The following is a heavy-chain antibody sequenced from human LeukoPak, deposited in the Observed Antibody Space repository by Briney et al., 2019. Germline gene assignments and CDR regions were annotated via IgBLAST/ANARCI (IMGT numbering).Heavy chain of an antibody. CDR1: GGSFSGYY. CDR3: ARGPRRGLARYYYYYYMDV. V-gene: IGHV4-34*01. CDR2: INHSGST. Sequence: PSXTLSLTCAVYGGSFSGYYWSWIRQPPGKGLEWIGEINHSGSTNYNPSLKSRVTISVDTSKNQFSLKLSSVTAADTAVYYCARGPRRGLARYYYYYYMDVWGKGTTVTVSS. J-gene: IGHJ6*03. D-gene: IGHD1-26*01.